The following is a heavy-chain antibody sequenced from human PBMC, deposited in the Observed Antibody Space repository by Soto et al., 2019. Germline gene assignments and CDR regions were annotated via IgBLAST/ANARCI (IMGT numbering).Heavy chain of an antibody. D-gene: IGHD6-13*01. V-gene: IGHV4-34*01. J-gene: IGHJ5*02. CDR2: INHSGST. CDR3: ARESELSSSPSPNWFDP. CDR1: GGSFSGYY. Sequence: KPSETLSLTCAVYGGSFSGYYWSWIRQPPGKGLEWIGEINHSGSTNYNPSLKSRVTISVDTSKNQFSLKLSSVAAADTAVYYCARESELSSSPSPNWFDPWGQGTLVTAPQ.